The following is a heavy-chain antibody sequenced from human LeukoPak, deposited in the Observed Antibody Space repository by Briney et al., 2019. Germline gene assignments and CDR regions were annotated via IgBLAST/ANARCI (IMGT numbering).Heavy chain of an antibody. V-gene: IGHV1-46*01. D-gene: IGHD7-27*01. CDR2: INPSGGST. CDR1: GFTFTSYY. Sequence: GGSLRLPCAASGFTFTSYYMHWVRQAPGQGLEWMGIINPSGGSTSYAQKFQGRVTMTRDTSTSTVYMELSSLRSEDTAVYYCARGAQTKLGIHDYWGQGTLVTVSS. J-gene: IGHJ4*02. CDR3: ARGAQTKLGIHDY.